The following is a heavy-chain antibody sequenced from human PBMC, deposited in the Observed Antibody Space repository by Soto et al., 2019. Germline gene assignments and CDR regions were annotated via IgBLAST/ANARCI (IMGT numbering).Heavy chain of an antibody. D-gene: IGHD6-6*01. CDR3: AFGSAYSSSSLREAYYMDV. Sequence: ASVKVSCKASGYTFTSYGISWVRQAPGQGLEWMGWISAYNGNTNYAQKLQGRVTMPTDTSTSTAYMELRSLRSDDTAVYYCAFGSAYSSSSLREAYYMDVWGKGTTVTVSS. CDR2: ISAYNGNT. V-gene: IGHV1-18*01. CDR1: GYTFTSYG. J-gene: IGHJ6*03.